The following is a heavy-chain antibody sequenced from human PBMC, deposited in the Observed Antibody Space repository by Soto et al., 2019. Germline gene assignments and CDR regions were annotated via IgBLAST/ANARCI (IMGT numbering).Heavy chain of an antibody. Sequence: QVQLVQSGAEVKKPGSAVKVSCKASGGTFSSYAISWVRQAPGQGLEWMGGIIPIFGTANYAQKFQGRVTITADESTSTAYMELSSLRSEDTAVYYCSTGTHGNYYNGMDVWGQGTTVTVSS. CDR3: STGTHGNYYNGMDV. D-gene: IGHD1-1*01. CDR2: IIPIFGTA. CDR1: GGTFSSYA. J-gene: IGHJ6*02. V-gene: IGHV1-69*12.